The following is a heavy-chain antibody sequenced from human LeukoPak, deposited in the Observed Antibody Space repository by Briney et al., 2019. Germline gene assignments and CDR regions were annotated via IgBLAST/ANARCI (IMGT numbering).Heavy chain of an antibody. J-gene: IGHJ4*02. CDR3: AKDRSIGTYYTFDH. CDR2: ISASGGMT. CDR1: GFTVTDYA. D-gene: IGHD1-26*01. V-gene: IGHV3-23*01. Sequence: GGSLRLSCAASGFTVTDYAMTWVRQAPGKGLEWVSSISASGGMTYYADSVKGRFTVSRDNSKNSLYLQMNSLTAADTAVYYCAKDRSIGTYYTFDHWGQGTLVTISS.